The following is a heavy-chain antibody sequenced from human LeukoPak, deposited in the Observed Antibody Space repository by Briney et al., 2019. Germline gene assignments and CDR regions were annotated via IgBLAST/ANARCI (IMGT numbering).Heavy chain of an antibody. D-gene: IGHD1-20*01. CDR3: VKDNWNEFDP. CDR2: VSTYNSET. Sequence: ASVKVSCKAYGYYFSSNSISWVRLAPGQGLEWVGWVSTYNSETNYAPKFRGRVSMTADTSTSTAYMELRSLTPDDTAVYYCVKDNWNEFDPWGQGTLVTVSS. J-gene: IGHJ5*02. V-gene: IGHV1-18*01. CDR1: GYYFSSNS.